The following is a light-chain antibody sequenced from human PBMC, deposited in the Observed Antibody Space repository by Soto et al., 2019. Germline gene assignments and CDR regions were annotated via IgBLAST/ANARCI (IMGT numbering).Light chain of an antibody. V-gene: IGKV1-39*01. CDR3: HQAYSS. CDR2: ATS. Sequence: DIQMTQSPSSLSASVGDRVTISCRASQSISRYLNWYQQKPGKPPKLLISATSTLQSGVPSRFSGSGSGTDFTLTISSLQREDFATYYCHQAYSSFGGGTKVEIK. J-gene: IGKJ4*01. CDR1: QSISRY.